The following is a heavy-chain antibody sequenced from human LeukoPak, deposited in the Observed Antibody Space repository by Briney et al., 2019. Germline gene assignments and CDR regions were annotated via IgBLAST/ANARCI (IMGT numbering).Heavy chain of an antibody. Sequence: SETLSLTCTVSGGSISSSSNYWGWIRQPPGKGLEWIGSIYYSGTTYYDPPLKSRVTISVDTSKNQFSLKLSSVTAADTAVYYCARGQSPYYYGSGSYYNVLYFDYWGQGTLVTVSS. CDR3: ARGQSPYYYGSGSYYNVLYFDY. CDR2: IYYSGTT. D-gene: IGHD3-10*01. J-gene: IGHJ4*02. CDR1: GGSISSSSNY. V-gene: IGHV4-39*01.